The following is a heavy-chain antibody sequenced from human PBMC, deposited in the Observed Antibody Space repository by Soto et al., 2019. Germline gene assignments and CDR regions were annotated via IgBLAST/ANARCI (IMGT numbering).Heavy chain of an antibody. V-gene: IGHV3-23*01. CDR2: IGGSGDST. CDR1: GFTFRNFA. J-gene: IGHJ4*02. Sequence: EVQLLESGGGLVQPGGSLRLSCAASGFTFRNFAMGWVRQAPGKGLEWVSAIGGSGDSTYYADSVKGRFTISRDNFRNTLYLQMDSLRAEDTALYYCAKGYYYDSGNFDYWGQGSLVTVSS. D-gene: IGHD3-10*01. CDR3: AKGYYYDSGNFDY.